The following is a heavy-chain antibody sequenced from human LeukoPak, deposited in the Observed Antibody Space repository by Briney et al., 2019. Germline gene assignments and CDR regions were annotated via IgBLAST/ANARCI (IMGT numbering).Heavy chain of an antibody. Sequence: GGSLRLSCAASGFRFSSYAMSWVRQAPGKGLEWVSAISGSGGQTYYADSVKGRSTISRDNSRNTLYLQMNSLRAEDTAIYYCAKEPDSSGYFAPWGQGTLVTVSS. V-gene: IGHV3-23*01. CDR1: GFRFSSYA. J-gene: IGHJ5*02. D-gene: IGHD3-22*01. CDR3: AKEPDSSGYFAP. CDR2: ISGSGGQT.